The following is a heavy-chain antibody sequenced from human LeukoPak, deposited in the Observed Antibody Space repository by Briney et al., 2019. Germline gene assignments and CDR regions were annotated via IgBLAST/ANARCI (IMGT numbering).Heavy chain of an antibody. J-gene: IGHJ6*03. CDR3: AIGPLMVTADGHSYYYMDG. V-gene: IGHV4-34*01. CDR2: MNLGGST. CDR1: GGSFSGYY. D-gene: IGHD5-18*01. Sequence: SETLSLTCAVYGGSFSGYYWSWIRQPPGEGVEWIGEMNLGGSTNYYPTPKSRITLSVDASKHHVSLKLSSVTAADTAVYYCAIGPLMVTADGHSYYYMDGWGKGTTVTVSS.